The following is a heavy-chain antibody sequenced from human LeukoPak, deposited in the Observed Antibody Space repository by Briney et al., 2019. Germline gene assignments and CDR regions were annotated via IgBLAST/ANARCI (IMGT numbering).Heavy chain of an antibody. V-gene: IGHV3-21*01. CDR1: GFTFSTYD. CDR2: ITSSSSYI. CDR3: ARASGYYSDGMDV. J-gene: IGHJ6*02. Sequence: GGSLRLSCAASGFTFSTYDMNWVRQAPGKGLEWVSSITSSSSYIYYTDSLKGRFTISRDDAKNSLYLQMNSLRAEDTAVYYCARASGYYSDGMDVWGRGTTVTVSS. D-gene: IGHD5-12*01.